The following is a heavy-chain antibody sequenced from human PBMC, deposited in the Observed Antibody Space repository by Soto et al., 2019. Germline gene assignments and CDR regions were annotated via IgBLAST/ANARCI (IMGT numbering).Heavy chain of an antibody. D-gene: IGHD5-12*01. Sequence: QLQLQESGPGLVKPSETLSLTCTVSGCSLSSSSSYWGWIRQPPGKGLEWIGSMSYSGSTYHNPSLKSRFTLCVDTSQSRFSLQLTSVTAADTAVYYCARHRVPSVYDPIPGCFESWGQGIRVPASS. CDR1: GCSLSSSSSY. V-gene: IGHV4-39*01. CDR3: ARHRVPSVYDPIPGCFES. J-gene: IGHJ4*02. CDR2: MSYSGST.